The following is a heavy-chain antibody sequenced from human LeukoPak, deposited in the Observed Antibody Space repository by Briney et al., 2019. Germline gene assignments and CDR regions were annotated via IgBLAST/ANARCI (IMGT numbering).Heavy chain of an antibody. CDR3: ARATNVYYGDYWGPAFDY. Sequence: SETLSLTCTVSGGSISSSSYYWGWIRQPPWKGLEWIGSIYYSGSTYYNPSLKSRVTISVDTSKNQFSLKLSSVTAADTAVYYCARATNVYYGDYWGPAFDYWGQGTLVTVSS. CDR2: IYYSGST. D-gene: IGHD4-17*01. V-gene: IGHV4-39*07. CDR1: GGSISSSSYY. J-gene: IGHJ4*02.